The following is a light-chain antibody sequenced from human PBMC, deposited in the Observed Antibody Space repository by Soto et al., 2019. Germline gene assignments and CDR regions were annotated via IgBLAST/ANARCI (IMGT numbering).Light chain of an antibody. CDR2: GAS. Sequence: EIVLTQSPATLSVSPGERATLSCRASQSISRDLAWYQQIPGRAPRLLIYGASTRASGTPARFSGSGSETEFTLTISSLQSEDFAIYYCQHYENSPITFGPGTRLEIK. V-gene: IGKV3-15*01. CDR3: QHYENSPIT. CDR1: QSISRD. J-gene: IGKJ5*01.